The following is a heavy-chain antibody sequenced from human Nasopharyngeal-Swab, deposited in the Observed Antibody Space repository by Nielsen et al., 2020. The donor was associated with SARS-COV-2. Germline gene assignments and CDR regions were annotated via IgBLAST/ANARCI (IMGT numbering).Heavy chain of an antibody. CDR3: AREGFAITIFGVVTRYGMDV. D-gene: IGHD3-3*01. Sequence: SETLSLTCTVSGGSVSSGSYYWSWLRQPPGKGLEWIGFIYDSGSTNYNPSLKSRVPISVDTSKNQFSLKLSSVTAADTAVYYCAREGFAITIFGVVTRYGMDVWGQVTTVTVSS. CDR2: IYDSGST. J-gene: IGHJ6*02. CDR1: GGSVSSGSYY. V-gene: IGHV4-61*01.